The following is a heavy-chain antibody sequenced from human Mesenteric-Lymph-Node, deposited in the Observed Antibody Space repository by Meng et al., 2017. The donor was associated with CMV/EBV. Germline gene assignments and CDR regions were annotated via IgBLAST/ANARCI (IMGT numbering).Heavy chain of an antibody. V-gene: IGHV3-15*01. D-gene: IGHD1-14*01. J-gene: IGHJ4*02. Sequence: GESLKISCVASGFTFSDVWMNWVRQAPGKGLEWVGRIRSTADGGPTDYIPPVKGRFVIPRDDSKNVVFLQMNSLKSDDTAVYYCTTRIRTTNDFWGQGTLVTVSS. CDR2: IRSTADGGPT. CDR3: TTRIRTTNDF. CDR1: GFTFSDVW.